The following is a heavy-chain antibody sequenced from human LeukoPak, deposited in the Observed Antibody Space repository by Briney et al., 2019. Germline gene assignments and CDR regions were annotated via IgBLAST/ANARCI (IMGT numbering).Heavy chain of an antibody. CDR3: AKLIRDVTIYDF. D-gene: IGHD3/OR15-3a*01. Sequence: GGSLRLSCAASGFTFSSYSMNWVRQAPGKGLEWVASINQDESRKHYSDSVRGGFTISRDNTRNSLFLHMDSLSVDDTAIYYCAKLIRDVTIYDFWGRGALVTVSS. CDR2: INQDESRK. V-gene: IGHV3-7*01. J-gene: IGHJ2*01. CDR1: GFTFSSYS.